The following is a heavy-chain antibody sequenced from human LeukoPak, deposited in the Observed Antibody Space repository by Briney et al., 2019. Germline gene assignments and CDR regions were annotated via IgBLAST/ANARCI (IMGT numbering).Heavy chain of an antibody. V-gene: IGHV4-39*07. J-gene: IGHJ5*02. CDR3: ARVMAARREDLNWFDP. D-gene: IGHD6-6*01. Sequence: SETLSLTCTVSGGSISSSGSYWGWIRQPPGKGLEWIGSIYYSGNTYNPSLKSRVSISVDTSKNQFSLNLTSVNAADTAVYYCARVMAARREDLNWFDPWGQGTLVTVSS. CDR2: IYYSGNT. CDR1: GGSISSSGSY.